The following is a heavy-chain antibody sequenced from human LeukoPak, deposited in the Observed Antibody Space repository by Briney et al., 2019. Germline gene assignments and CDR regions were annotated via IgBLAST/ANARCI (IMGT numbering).Heavy chain of an antibody. D-gene: IGHD3-10*01. V-gene: IGHV4-31*01. J-gene: IGHJ5*02. CDR1: GGSITSSGYY. Sequence: KTSETLSLTCTVSGGSITSSGYYWHCIRQLPGKGLEWIGYIYYSGSTYYNPSLKSQVTISVDTSKNQFSLKLSSVTAADTAVYYCARDQGSGMRWFDPWGQGSLVTVSS. CDR2: IYYSGST. CDR3: ARDQGSGMRWFDP.